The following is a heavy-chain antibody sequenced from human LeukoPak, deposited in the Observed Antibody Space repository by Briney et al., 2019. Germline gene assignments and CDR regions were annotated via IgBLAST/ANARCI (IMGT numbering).Heavy chain of an antibody. D-gene: IGHD2-15*01. CDR2: ISGSGGST. Sequence: SGGSLRLSCAASGFTFSSYAMSWVRQAPGKGLEWVSAISGSGGSTYYADSVKGRFTISRDNSKNTLYLQMNSLRAEDTVVYYCAKVPDIVVVVAATPHTSDYWGQGTLVTVSS. CDR3: AKVPDIVVVVAATPHTSDY. V-gene: IGHV3-23*01. CDR1: GFTFSSYA. J-gene: IGHJ4*02.